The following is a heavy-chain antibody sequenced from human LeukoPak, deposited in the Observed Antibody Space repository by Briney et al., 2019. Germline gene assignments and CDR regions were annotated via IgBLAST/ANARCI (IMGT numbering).Heavy chain of an antibody. CDR3: AKELIIQPTGTVAFDI. D-gene: IGHD1-1*01. V-gene: IGHV3-23*01. CDR1: GFSFTTNA. J-gene: IGHJ3*02. Sequence: GGSLRLSCAASGFSFTTNAMSWVRQAPGKGLEWVSAVSGSGGDTYYAGSVKGRFTISRDNSKNTLYLQMNSLRAEDTAVYFCAKELIIQPTGTVAFDIWGQGTMVTVSS. CDR2: VSGSGGDT.